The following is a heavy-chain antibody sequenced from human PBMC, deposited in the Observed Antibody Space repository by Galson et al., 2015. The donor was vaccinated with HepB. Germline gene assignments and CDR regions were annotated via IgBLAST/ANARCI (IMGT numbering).Heavy chain of an antibody. Sequence: SETLSLTCTVSGGSISSSNWWSWVRQPPGKGLEWIGEIYHSGSTNYNPSLKSRVTISVDKSKNQFSLKLSSVTAADTAVYYCARDRENWNDLRDGDYWGQGTLVTVSS. J-gene: IGHJ4*02. V-gene: IGHV4-4*02. CDR2: IYHSGST. CDR1: GGSISSSNW. CDR3: ARDRENWNDLRDGDY. D-gene: IGHD1-1*01.